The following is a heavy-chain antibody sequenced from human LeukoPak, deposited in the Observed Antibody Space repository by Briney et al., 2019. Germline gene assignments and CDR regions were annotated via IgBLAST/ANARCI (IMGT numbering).Heavy chain of an antibody. CDR2: IYYSGST. D-gene: IGHD3-3*01. CDR3: ARGSGITIFGVAIPYYMDV. J-gene: IGHJ6*03. V-gene: IGHV4-59*11. Sequence: SETLSLTCTVSGGSISSHYWSWIRQPPGKGLEWIGYIYYSGSTNYNPSLKSRVTISVDTSKNQFSLKLSSVTAADTAVYYCARGSGITIFGVAIPYYMDVWGKGTTVTVSS. CDR1: GGSISSHY.